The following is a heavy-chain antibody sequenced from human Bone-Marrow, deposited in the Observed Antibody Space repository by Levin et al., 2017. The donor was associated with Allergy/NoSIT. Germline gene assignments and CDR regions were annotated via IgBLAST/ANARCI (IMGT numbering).Heavy chain of an antibody. Sequence: GGSLRLSCAVSGITFRSYAMSWVRQAPGKGLEWVSFISGSGGNTYYADSVKGRFTISRDNSKNTFYLRMNSLRAEDTAIYYCAKGHDYGDPGTYFDHWGQGSLVTVSS. D-gene: IGHD4-17*01. V-gene: IGHV3-23*01. CDR2: ISGSGGNT. CDR3: AKGHDYGDPGTYFDH. CDR1: GITFRSYA. J-gene: IGHJ4*02.